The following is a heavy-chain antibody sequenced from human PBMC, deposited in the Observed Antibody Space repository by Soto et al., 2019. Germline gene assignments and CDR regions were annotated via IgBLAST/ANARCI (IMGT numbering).Heavy chain of an antibody. CDR2: IIPIFGTA. CDR3: ARAEGGPDYYYGMDV. CDR1: GGTFSSYA. V-gene: IGHV1-69*13. J-gene: IGHJ6*02. Sequence: EASVKVSCKASGGTFSSYAISWVRQAPGQGLEWMGGIIPIFGTANYAQKFQGRVTITADESTSTAYMELSSLRSEDTAVYYCARAEGGPDYYYGMDVWGQGTTVTVSS. D-gene: IGHD1-26*01.